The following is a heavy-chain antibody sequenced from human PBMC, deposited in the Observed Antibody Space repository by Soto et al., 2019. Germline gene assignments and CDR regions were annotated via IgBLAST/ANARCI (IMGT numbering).Heavy chain of an antibody. J-gene: IGHJ4*02. CDR3: AADTGDIEVVPATT. V-gene: IGHV3-74*01. Sequence: GSLRLSCTAAEITLNIYWMHWIRQAPGKGLVWVSRINPESTTLTYADSVTGRFTISRDSAKNSLSLQMMSLRADDTAMYYCAADTGDIEVVPATTWGQGTLVTVSS. CDR1: EITLNIYW. CDR2: INPESTTL. D-gene: IGHD2-15*01.